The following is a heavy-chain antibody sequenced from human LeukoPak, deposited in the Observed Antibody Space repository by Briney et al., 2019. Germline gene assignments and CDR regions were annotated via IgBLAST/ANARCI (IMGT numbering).Heavy chain of an antibody. CDR2: INHSGST. CDR1: GGSFSGYY. Sequence: SETLSLTCAVYGGSFSGYYWSWIRQPPGKGLEWIGEINHSGSTNYNPSLKSRVTISVDTSKNQFSLKLSSVTAADTAVYYCARGHTYYYGSRGRYGMDVWGQGTTVTVSS. D-gene: IGHD3-10*01. V-gene: IGHV4-34*01. J-gene: IGHJ6*02. CDR3: ARGHTYYYGSRGRYGMDV.